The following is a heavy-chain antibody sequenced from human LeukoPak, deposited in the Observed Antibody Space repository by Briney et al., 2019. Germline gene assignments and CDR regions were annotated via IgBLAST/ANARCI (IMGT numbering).Heavy chain of an antibody. V-gene: IGHV3-30*02. CDR2: IQYDGSYK. CDR1: GFTFSFYG. D-gene: IGHD2-2*02. Sequence: PGESLRLSCATSGFTFSFYGMHWVRQAPGKGLEWVAFIQYDGSYKFYADSVQGRFSISRDNSKNTLFLQMNSLRTEDTSVYYCAKTSDQLLYSKFDFWGQGTLVTVSS. J-gene: IGHJ4*02. CDR3: AKTSDQLLYSKFDF.